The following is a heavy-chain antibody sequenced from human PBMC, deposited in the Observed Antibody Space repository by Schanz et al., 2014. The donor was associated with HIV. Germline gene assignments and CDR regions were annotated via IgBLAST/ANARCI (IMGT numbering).Heavy chain of an antibody. J-gene: IGHJ4*02. Sequence: QVRLVQSGAEVKKPGASVTVSCKASGYTFTSYYMHWVRRAPGQGLEWMGIINPSGGATSYAQKFQGRVTMTRDTSTSTVYMDLSSLTSEDTAVYFCARDFNIGDQYYFDHWGQGTLVTVSS. CDR3: ARDFNIGDQYYFDH. V-gene: IGHV1-46*01. D-gene: IGHD2-21*02. CDR1: GYTFTSYY. CDR2: INPSGGAT.